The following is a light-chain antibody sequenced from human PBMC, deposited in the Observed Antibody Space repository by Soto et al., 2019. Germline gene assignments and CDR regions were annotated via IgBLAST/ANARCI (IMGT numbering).Light chain of an antibody. J-gene: IGLJ1*01. CDR1: SSDVGSYNL. Sequence: QSVLTQPASVSGSPGQSVTISCTGTSSDVGSYNLVSWYQQHPGKAPKVIIYDVTKRPSGVSNRFSGSRSGNTASLTISGLQAEDEGDYYCCSYAGSSTFYVFGTGTKLTVL. CDR2: DVT. CDR3: CSYAGSSTFYV. V-gene: IGLV2-23*02.